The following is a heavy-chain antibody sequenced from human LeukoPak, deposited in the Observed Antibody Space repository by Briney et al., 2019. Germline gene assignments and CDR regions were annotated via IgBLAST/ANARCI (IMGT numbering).Heavy chain of an antibody. CDR1: GGSITSYY. Sequence: SETLSLTSTVSGGSITSYYWSWFRQPPGKGLEYIGYIFYSGSTNYSPSLKSRVTISLDTSKNQFSLMLSSVTAADTAVYYCARGLPGYSGGDDAFDIWGQGTVVIVS. J-gene: IGHJ3*02. V-gene: IGHV4-59*01. CDR3: ARGLPGYSGGDDAFDI. D-gene: IGHD6-19*01. CDR2: IFYSGST.